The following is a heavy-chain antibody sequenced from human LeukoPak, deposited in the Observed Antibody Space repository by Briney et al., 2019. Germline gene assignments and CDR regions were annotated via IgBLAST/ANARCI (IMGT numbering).Heavy chain of an antibody. J-gene: IGHJ4*02. D-gene: IGHD6-13*01. CDR3: ARGLVPAVPKRAAAGKGASFDY. CDR2: IAYSGRT. V-gene: IGHV4-39*07. CDR1: GGSISSSSYY. Sequence: SETLSLTCTVPGGSISSSSYYWGWIRQPPGKGLEWIGSIAYSGRTYSNPSLKSRVTVSVDTSTNQFSLKLSSVTAADTAVYYCARGLVPAVPKRAAAGKGASFDYWGQGTLVTVSS.